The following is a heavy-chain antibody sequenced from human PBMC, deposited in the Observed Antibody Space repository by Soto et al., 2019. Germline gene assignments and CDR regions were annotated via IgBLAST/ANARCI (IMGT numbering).Heavy chain of an antibody. CDR3: ASQTSGYYYYGMDV. J-gene: IGHJ6*02. V-gene: IGHV3-21*01. CDR1: GFTLSSYS. CDR2: ISSSSTYI. Sequence: EVQLVESGGGLVKPGGSLRLSCAASGFTLSSYSMNWIRQAPGKGLEWVSSISSSSTYIYYADSVRGRFTISRDNAKNSLYVQMNSLSAEDTAVYYCASQTSGYYYYGMDVWGQGTTVTVSS.